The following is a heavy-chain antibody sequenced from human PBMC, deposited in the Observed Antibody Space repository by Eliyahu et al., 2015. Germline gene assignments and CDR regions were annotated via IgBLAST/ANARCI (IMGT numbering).Heavy chain of an antibody. Sequence: QVQLQESGPGLVKPSETLSLTCTVXXGSXSXXXWXWLRQPPGKGLEWIGYIYHSGSTNHHPSLKSRVTISVDISKNQFSLKLTSVTAADTAVYYCAGGYSSSPTVPHWFDPWGQGTLVTVSS. J-gene: IGHJ5*02. CDR1: XGSXSXXX. V-gene: IGHV4-59*01. D-gene: IGHD6-6*01. CDR2: IYHSGST. CDR3: AGGYSSSPTVPHWFDP.